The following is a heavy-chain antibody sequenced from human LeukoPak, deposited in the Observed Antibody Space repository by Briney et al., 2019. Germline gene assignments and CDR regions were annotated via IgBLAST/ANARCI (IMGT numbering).Heavy chain of an antibody. Sequence: SETLSLTCAVYGGSFSGYYWSWIRQPPGKGLEWIGEINHSGSTNYNPSLKSRVTISVDTSKNQFSLKLSSVTAADTAVYYCARALIGYYFDYWGQGTLVTVSS. D-gene: IGHD2-8*01. J-gene: IGHJ4*02. CDR1: GGSFSGYY. V-gene: IGHV4-34*01. CDR3: ARALIGYYFDY. CDR2: INHSGST.